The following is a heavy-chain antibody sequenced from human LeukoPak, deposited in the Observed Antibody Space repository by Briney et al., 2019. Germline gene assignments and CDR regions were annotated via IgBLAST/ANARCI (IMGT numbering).Heavy chain of an antibody. V-gene: IGHV3-11*04. J-gene: IGHJ4*02. Sequence: PGGSLRLSCAASGFTFSDYYMSWIRQASGKGLEWVSYISSRGSTIYYADSVKGRFTISRDNAKNSLYLQMNSLRAEVTAVYYCARDLWGSYLRYWGQGTLVTVSS. D-gene: IGHD1-26*01. CDR2: ISSRGSTI. CDR1: GFTFSDYY. CDR3: ARDLWGSYLRY.